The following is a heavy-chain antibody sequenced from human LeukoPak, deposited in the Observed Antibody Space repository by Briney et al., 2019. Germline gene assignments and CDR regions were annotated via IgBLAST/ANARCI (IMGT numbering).Heavy chain of an antibody. J-gene: IGHJ4*02. Sequence: HPGGSLRLSCAASGFTFSSYSMNWVRQAPGKGLEWVSYISSSSSTIYYADSVKGRFTISRDNAKNSLYLQMNSLRAEDTAVYYCARFVVPDDYWGQGTLVTVSS. V-gene: IGHV3-48*01. CDR1: GFTFSSYS. CDR2: ISSSSSTI. CDR3: ARFVVPDDY. D-gene: IGHD2-2*01.